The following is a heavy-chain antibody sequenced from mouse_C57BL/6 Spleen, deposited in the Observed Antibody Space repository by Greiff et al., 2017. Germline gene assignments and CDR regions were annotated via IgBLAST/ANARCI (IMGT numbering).Heavy chain of an antibody. J-gene: IGHJ2*01. CDR2: ISSGGDYI. V-gene: IGHV5-9-1*02. Sequence: EVMLVESGEGLVKPGGSLKLSCAASGFTFSSYAMSWVRQTPEQRLEWVAYISSGGDYIYYADTVKGRFTISRDNARNTLYLQMSSLKSEDTAMYYCTRWYGNQGNFDYWGQGTTLTVSS. CDR1: GFTFSSYA. CDR3: TRWYGNQGNFDY. D-gene: IGHD2-10*02.